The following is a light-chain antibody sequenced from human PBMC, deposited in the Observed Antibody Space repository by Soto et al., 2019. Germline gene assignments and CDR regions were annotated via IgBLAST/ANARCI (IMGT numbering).Light chain of an antibody. CDR2: GAS. CDR3: QQYGSSPWT. Sequence: EIVLTQSPGTLSLSPGERATLSCRASQSLSSNYLAWYQQKPGQAPRPLIYGASSRATGIPDRFSGSGAGTDFTLTISRLEPEDFAVYYCQQYGSSPWTFGQGTKVEIK. J-gene: IGKJ1*01. CDR1: QSLSSNY. V-gene: IGKV3-20*01.